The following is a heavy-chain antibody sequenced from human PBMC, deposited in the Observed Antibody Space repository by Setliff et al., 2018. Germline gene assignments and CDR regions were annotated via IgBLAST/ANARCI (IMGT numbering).Heavy chain of an antibody. Sequence: KTSETLSLTCAVSGASINSLTWWSWVRQPPGMRLEWIGEIYHTENTNYNSSLKSRVTISVDKSKNQFSLKLTSVTAADTAVYYCARTPRGGNSAFDIWGQGTMVTVSS. CDR3: ARTPRGGNSAFDI. D-gene: IGHD2-21*02. J-gene: IGHJ3*02. CDR1: GASINSLTW. V-gene: IGHV4-4*02. CDR2: IYHTENT.